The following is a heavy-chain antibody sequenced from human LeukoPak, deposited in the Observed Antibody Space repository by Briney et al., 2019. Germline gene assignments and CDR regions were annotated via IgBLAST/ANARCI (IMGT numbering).Heavy chain of an antibody. CDR3: ARVGVTTILEEDY. Sequence: GALRLSCAASGFSFGDYSMSWFRQAPGKGLEWVGFIRSRSFGRATEYAPSVKGRFTISRDDSKRIAYLQMDSLKSEDTAVYYCARVGVTTILEEDYWGQGTLVIVSS. V-gene: IGHV3-49*03. CDR1: GFSFGDYS. J-gene: IGHJ4*02. D-gene: IGHD2-21*02. CDR2: IRSRSFGRAT.